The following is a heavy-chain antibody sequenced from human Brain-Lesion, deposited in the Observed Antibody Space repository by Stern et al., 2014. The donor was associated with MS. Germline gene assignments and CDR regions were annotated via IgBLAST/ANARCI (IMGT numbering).Heavy chain of an antibody. CDR2: IFNSGST. CDR3: ARGRVVPGFQYYATDV. V-gene: IGHV4-61*02. CDR1: GGSISSGGYY. D-gene: IGHD2-2*01. Sequence: QVQLVESGPGLVKPSQTLSLSCTVSGGSISSGGYYWSWIRQPAGKGLEWIGRIFNSGSTSYNPSPKSRGPQSIDTSQNQVSLWLNSMTAADTAVYYCARGRVVPGFQYYATDVWGQGTTVIVSS. J-gene: IGHJ6*02.